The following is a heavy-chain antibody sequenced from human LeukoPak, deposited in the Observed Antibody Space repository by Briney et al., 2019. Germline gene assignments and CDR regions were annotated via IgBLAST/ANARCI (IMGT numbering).Heavy chain of an antibody. Sequence: GGSLRLSCTVSGFTVSSNSMSWVRQAPGKGLEWVSFIYSGGNTHYSDSVKGRFTISRDNSKNTLYLQMKSLRAEDTAVYYCARVHGAYPFDYWGQGTLVTVSS. CDR1: GFTVSSNS. CDR2: IYSGGNT. V-gene: IGHV3-53*01. D-gene: IGHD4/OR15-4a*01. CDR3: ARVHGAYPFDY. J-gene: IGHJ4*02.